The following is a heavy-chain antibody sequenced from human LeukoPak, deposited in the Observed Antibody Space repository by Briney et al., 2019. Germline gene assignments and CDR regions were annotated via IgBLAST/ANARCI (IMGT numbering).Heavy chain of an antibody. D-gene: IGHD3-10*01. V-gene: IGHV3-30*18. CDR1: GFTFSSYG. CDR3: AKGTRLLWFGEFPSN. CDR2: ISSDGSNK. J-gene: IGHJ4*02. Sequence: GGSLRLSCAASGFTFSSYGIHWVRQAPGKGLEWVAVISSDGSNKYYADSVKGRFTISRDNSKNTLYLQMNSLRAEDTAVYYCAKGTRLLWFGEFPSNWGQGTLVTVSS.